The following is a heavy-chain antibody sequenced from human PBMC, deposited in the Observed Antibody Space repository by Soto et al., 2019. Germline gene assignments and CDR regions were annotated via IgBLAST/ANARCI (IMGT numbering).Heavy chain of an antibody. D-gene: IGHD1-1*01. J-gene: IGHJ5*02. Sequence: GGSLRLSCAASGFTFSNYAMSWVRQAPGKGLEWVSTISGSGGSTYYADSVKGRFTISRDNSKNTLYLQVNSLRAEDTAVYYCAKDRTTTGATVRFDPWGQGTLVTVSS. CDR2: ISGSGGST. CDR1: GFTFSNYA. CDR3: AKDRTTTGATVRFDP. V-gene: IGHV3-23*01.